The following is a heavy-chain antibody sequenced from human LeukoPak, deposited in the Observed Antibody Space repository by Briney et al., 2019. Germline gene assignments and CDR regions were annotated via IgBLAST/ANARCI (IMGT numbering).Heavy chain of an antibody. CDR1: GGSISSYY. V-gene: IGHV4-59*08. CDR3: ARTFSSGSYVDY. Sequence: SETLSLTCTVSGGSISSYYWSWIRQPPGKGLEWIGYIYYSGSTNYNPSLKSRITISVDTSKNQFSLKLSSVTAADTAVYYCARTFSSGSYVDYWGRGTLVTVSS. CDR2: IYYSGST. D-gene: IGHD1-26*01. J-gene: IGHJ4*02.